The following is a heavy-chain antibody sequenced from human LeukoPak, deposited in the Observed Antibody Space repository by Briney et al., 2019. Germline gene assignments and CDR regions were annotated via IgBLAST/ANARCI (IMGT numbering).Heavy chain of an antibody. CDR1: GFTFSDYY. V-gene: IGHV3-11*04. D-gene: IGHD2-2*01. Sequence: GGSLRLSCAASGFTFSDYYMSWIRQAPGKGLEWVSYISSSGSTIYYADSVKGRFTISRDNAKNSLYLQMNSLRAEDTAVYYCARWSQSGDIVVVPAALGDYWGQGTLVTVSS. CDR3: ARWSQSGDIVVVPAALGDY. CDR2: ISSSGSTI. J-gene: IGHJ4*02.